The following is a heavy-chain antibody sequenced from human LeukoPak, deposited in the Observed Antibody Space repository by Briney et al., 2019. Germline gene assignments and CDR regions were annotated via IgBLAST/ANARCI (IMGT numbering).Heavy chain of an antibody. D-gene: IGHD2-15*01. Sequence: GGSLRLSCAASGFTFSNAWMSWVRQAPGKGLEWVSVIYSGGSTYYADSVKGRFTISRDNSKNTLYLQMNSLRAEDTAIYYCAKWGCSGGSCYPFDYWGQGTLVTVSS. J-gene: IGHJ4*02. CDR1: GFTFSNAW. V-gene: IGHV3-53*01. CDR2: IYSGGST. CDR3: AKWGCSGGSCYPFDY.